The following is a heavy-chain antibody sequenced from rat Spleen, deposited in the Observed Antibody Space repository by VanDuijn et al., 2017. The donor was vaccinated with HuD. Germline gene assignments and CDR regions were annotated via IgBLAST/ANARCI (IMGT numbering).Heavy chain of an antibody. Sequence: QVQLKESGPGLVQPSQTLSLTCTVSGFSLTSNSVHWVRQPPGKGLEWMGGIWGDGSTDYNSALKSRLSISRDTSKSQVFLKMNSLQTDDTAIYFWTRSWGYYYDGSPQWFAYWGQGTLVTVSS. CDR2: IWGDGST. D-gene: IGHD1-12*03. CDR1: GFSLTSNS. CDR3: TRSWGYYYDGSPQWFAY. J-gene: IGHJ3*01. V-gene: IGHV2-1*01.